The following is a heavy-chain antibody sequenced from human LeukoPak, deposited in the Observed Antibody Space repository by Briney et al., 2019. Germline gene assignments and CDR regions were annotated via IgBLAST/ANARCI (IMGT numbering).Heavy chain of an antibody. CDR2: ISYDGSNK. Sequence: GGSLRLSCAASGFTFSTYAMHWVRQAPGKGLEWVAVISYDGSNKYYADSVKGRFTISRDNSKNTLYLQMNSLRAEDTAVYYCAREEWDLYRRGAFDIWGQGTVVTVSS. V-gene: IGHV3-30*14. D-gene: IGHD1-26*01. CDR1: GFTFSTYA. CDR3: AREEWDLYRRGAFDI. J-gene: IGHJ3*02.